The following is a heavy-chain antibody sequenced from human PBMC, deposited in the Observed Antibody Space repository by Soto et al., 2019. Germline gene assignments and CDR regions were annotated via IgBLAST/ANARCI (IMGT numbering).Heavy chain of an antibody. V-gene: IGHV1-69*13. Sequence: SVKVSCKASGGTFSRYAISWVRQAPGQGLEWMGGTIPIFGTAKYAQQFQGRVTLTADESTSTAYMELSSLRSGDTAVYYCASGEFTYHYDSSGFYYYFDFWGQGTLVTVSS. CDR2: TIPIFGTA. CDR1: GGTFSRYA. CDR3: ASGEFTYHYDSSGFYYYFDF. D-gene: IGHD3-22*01. J-gene: IGHJ4*02.